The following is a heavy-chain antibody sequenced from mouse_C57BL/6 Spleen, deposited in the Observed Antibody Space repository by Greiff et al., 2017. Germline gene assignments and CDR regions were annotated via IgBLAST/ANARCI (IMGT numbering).Heavy chain of an antibody. D-gene: IGHD1-1*01. CDR3: ARDNYGAWFAY. CDR1: GYTFTSYT. Sequence: VQLQQSGAELARPGASVKMSCKASGYTFTSYTMHWVKQRPGQGLEWIGYINPSSGYTKYNQKFKDKATLTADKSYSTAYMQLSSLTCEDSAVYYCARDNYGAWFAYWGQGTLVTVSA. J-gene: IGHJ3*01. V-gene: IGHV1-4*01. CDR2: INPSSGYT.